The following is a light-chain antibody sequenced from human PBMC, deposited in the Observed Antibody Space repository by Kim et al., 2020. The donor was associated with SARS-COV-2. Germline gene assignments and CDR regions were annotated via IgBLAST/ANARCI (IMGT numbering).Light chain of an antibody. CDR3: QQSYSTSRT. J-gene: IGKJ1*01. CDR2: AAS. CDR1: QSISSY. V-gene: IGKV1-39*01. Sequence: GDRVTITCRASQSISSYLNWYQQKPRKAPKLLIYAASSLQSGVPSRFSGSGSGTDFTLTISSLQPEDFATYYCQQSYSTSRTFGQGTKV.